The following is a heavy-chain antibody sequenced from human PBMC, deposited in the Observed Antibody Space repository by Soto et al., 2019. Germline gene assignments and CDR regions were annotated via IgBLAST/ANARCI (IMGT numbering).Heavy chain of an antibody. CDR1: GGSISSGGYY. CDR2: IYYSGST. J-gene: IGHJ5*02. Sequence: QVQLQESGPGLVKPSQTLSLTCTVSGGSISSGGYYWSWIRQHPGKGLEWIGYIYYSGSTYYNPSLKSRVTISVDTSKNQFSLKLSSVTAADTAVYYCASQNDGSCSSTSCYASKNWFDPWGQGTLVTVSS. V-gene: IGHV4-31*03. D-gene: IGHD2-2*01. CDR3: ASQNDGSCSSTSCYASKNWFDP.